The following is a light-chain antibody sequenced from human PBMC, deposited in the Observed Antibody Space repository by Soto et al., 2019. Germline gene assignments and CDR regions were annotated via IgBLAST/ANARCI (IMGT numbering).Light chain of an antibody. J-gene: IGKJ5*01. CDR1: QSVSRSY. CDR3: QQYGSSST. Sequence: IVLTQSPGTLSLSQGERATLSCRASQSVSRSYLAWYQQKPGQAPRLLIYGASSRPTGIPDRFSGSGSGTDFTLTISRLEPEDFAVYYCQQYGSSSTFGQGTRLEI. V-gene: IGKV3-20*01. CDR2: GAS.